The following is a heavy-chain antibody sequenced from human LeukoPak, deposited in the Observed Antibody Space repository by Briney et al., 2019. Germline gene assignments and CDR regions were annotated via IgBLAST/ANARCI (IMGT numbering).Heavy chain of an antibody. J-gene: IGHJ4*02. D-gene: IGHD6-19*01. CDR1: GDSLSSYY. CDR2: IYYSGST. Sequence: PSETLSLTCTVSGDSLSSYYWTWVRQPPGKGLEWIGYIYYSGSTNYNPSLKSRVTISVDTSKNQFSLKLSSVTAADTAVYYCARGGAGWPFDYWGQGTLVTVSS. CDR3: ARGGAGWPFDY. V-gene: IGHV4-59*12.